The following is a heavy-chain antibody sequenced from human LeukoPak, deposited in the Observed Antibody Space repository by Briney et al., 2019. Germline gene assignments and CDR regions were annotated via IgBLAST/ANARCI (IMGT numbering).Heavy chain of an antibody. Sequence: GGSLRLSCAASGFTFSTYWMSWVRQAPGKGLEWVANIKEDGSEINYADSVKGRFTISRDNSKNTLYLQMNSLRAEDTAVYYCATTPRTLWGQGTLVTVSS. V-gene: IGHV3-7*05. D-gene: IGHD2-2*01. CDR3: ATTPRTL. CDR1: GFTFSTYW. J-gene: IGHJ4*02. CDR2: IKEDGSEI.